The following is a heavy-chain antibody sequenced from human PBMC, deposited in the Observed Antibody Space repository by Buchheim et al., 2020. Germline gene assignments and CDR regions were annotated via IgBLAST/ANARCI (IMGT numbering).Heavy chain of an antibody. CDR1: GSTFSTYW. CDR2: IKQDGSEK. Sequence: EVQLVESGGGLVQPGGSLRLSCAASGSTFSTYWMTWVRQAPGKGLEWVANIKQDGSEKLYVDSVRGRFTISRDNAKNSLYPQMNSLRAEDTAMYYCATYDNRGFYGPLGYWGQGTL. V-gene: IGHV3-7*01. J-gene: IGHJ4*02. CDR3: ATYDNRGFYGPLGY. D-gene: IGHD3-22*01.